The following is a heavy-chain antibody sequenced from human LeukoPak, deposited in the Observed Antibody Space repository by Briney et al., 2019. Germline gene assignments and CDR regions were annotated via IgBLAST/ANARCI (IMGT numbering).Heavy chain of an antibody. J-gene: IGHJ3*02. CDR2: IYPDSGGT. CDR3: AREYYDSSGIKYAFDI. Sequence: ASVKVSCKAPGYTFTDYYIHWVRQAPGQGLEWMGCIYPDSGGTKNGQKFQGRVTMTRETSINTAYMELSRLRSDDTAVYYCAREYYDSSGIKYAFDIWGQGTMCTVSS. D-gene: IGHD3-22*01. CDR1: GYTFTDYY. V-gene: IGHV1-2*02.